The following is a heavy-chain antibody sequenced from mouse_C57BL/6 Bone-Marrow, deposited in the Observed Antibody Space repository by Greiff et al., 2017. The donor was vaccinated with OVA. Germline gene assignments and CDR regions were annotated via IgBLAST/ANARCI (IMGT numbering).Heavy chain of an antibody. CDR3: ARSRFFFNYYGSSYDY. D-gene: IGHD1-1*01. CDR1: GYTFTSYW. V-gene: IGHV1-64*01. Sequence: VQLQQPGAELVKPGASVKLSCKASGYTFTSYWMHWVKQRPGQGLEWIGMIHPNSGSTNYNEKFKSKATLTVDKSSSTAYMQLSSLTSEDSAVYYCARSRFFFNYYGSSYDYWGQGTTLTVSS. J-gene: IGHJ2*01. CDR2: IHPNSGST.